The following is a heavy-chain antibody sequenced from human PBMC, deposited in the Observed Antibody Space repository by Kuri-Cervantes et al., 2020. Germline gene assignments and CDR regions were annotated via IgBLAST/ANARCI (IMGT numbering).Heavy chain of an antibody. CDR3: ARVDLHDYNPGY. D-gene: IGHD5-24*01. Sequence: SVKVSCNASGYTFTYRYLYWVRQAPGQALEWMGWIAPFNGNTNYAQKFQDRVTITRDRSMSTAYMELSRLRSEDTDMYYCARVDLHDYNPGYWGQGTLVTVSS. V-gene: IGHV1-45*02. J-gene: IGHJ4*02. CDR2: IAPFNGNT. CDR1: GYTFTYRY.